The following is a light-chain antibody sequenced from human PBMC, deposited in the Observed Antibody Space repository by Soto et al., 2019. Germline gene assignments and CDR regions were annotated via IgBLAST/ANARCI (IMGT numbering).Light chain of an antibody. CDR2: DAS. J-gene: IGKJ1*01. CDR3: QQYSYQGT. V-gene: IGKV3-15*01. CDR1: QSISNY. Sequence: EMLMTQSPDTRSVSPGERATLSCRAGQSISNYLAWYQQKPGQAPRLLIYDASTRATGIPARFSGSGSGTEFTLAISSLQSEDSAVYYCQQYSYQGTFGQGTRWISN.